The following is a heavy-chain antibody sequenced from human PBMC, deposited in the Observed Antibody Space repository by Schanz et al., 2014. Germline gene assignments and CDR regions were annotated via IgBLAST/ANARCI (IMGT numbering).Heavy chain of an antibody. D-gene: IGHD3-10*01. CDR2: ISGSGGST. Sequence: MQLLESGGGLVQPGGSLRLSCAASGFTFSSYAMSWVRQAPGKGLEWVSAISGSGGSTYYADSVKGRFTISRDNSKNTLYLQMNSLRPEDTAVYYCARGGFGEVSYFDYWGQGTLVTVSS. J-gene: IGHJ4*02. CDR1: GFTFSSYA. CDR3: ARGGFGEVSYFDY. V-gene: IGHV3-23*01.